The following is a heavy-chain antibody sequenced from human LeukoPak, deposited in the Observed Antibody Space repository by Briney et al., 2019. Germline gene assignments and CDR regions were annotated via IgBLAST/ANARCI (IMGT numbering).Heavy chain of an antibody. CDR3: ARGVNTYLWFGGDYMDV. CDR1: GYTLTELS. Sequence: ASVKVSCKVSGYTLTELSMHWVRQAPGKGLEWMGWMNPNSGNTGYAQKFQGRVTITRNTSISTAYMELSSLRSEDTAVYYCARGVNTYLWFGGDYMDVWGKGSTVTVSS. D-gene: IGHD3-16*01. CDR2: MNPNSGNT. V-gene: IGHV1-8*03. J-gene: IGHJ6*03.